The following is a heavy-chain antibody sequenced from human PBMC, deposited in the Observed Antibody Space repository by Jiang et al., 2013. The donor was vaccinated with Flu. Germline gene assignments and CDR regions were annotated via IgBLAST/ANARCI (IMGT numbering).Heavy chain of an antibody. J-gene: IGHJ2*01. D-gene: IGHD3-10*01. Sequence: GLVQPGDSLRLSCVASGFTVSSNYMTWVRRGPGKGLEWVSVIYVGDNTDYADSVKGRFTISRDNSKNTVYLQMNGLRPEDTAMYYCARKPDLFSGSFDLWGRGTLVTVSS. CDR3: ARKPDLFSGSFDL. CDR1: GFTVSSNY. CDR2: IYVGDNT. V-gene: IGHV3-66*02.